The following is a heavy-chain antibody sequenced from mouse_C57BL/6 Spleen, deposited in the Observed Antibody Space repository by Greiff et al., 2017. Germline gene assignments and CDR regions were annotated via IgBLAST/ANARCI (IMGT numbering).Heavy chain of an antibody. V-gene: IGHV1-81*01. J-gene: IGHJ1*03. CDR2: IYPRSGNT. D-gene: IGHD1-1*01. CDR3: ARDGSSYNWYFDV. CDR1: GYTFTSYG. Sequence: QVQLQQSGAELARPGASVKLSCKASGYTFTSYGISWVKQRAGQGLEWIGEIYPRSGNTYYNEKFKGKATLTADKSSSTAYRELLSLTSEDSAVFFYARDGSSYNWYFDVWGTGTTVTVSS.